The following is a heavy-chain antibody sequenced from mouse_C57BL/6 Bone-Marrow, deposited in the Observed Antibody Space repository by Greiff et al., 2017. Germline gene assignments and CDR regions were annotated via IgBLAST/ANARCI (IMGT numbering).Heavy chain of an antibody. CDR2: IDPSDSYT. CDR1: GYTFTSYW. V-gene: IGHV1-69*01. CDR3: AREWGTTVVADYAMDY. J-gene: IGHJ4*01. D-gene: IGHD1-1*01. Sequence: QVQLQQPGAELVMPGASVKLSCKASGYTFTSYWMHWVKQRPGQGLEWIGEIDPSDSYTNYNQKFKGKSTLTVDKSSSTAYMQLSSLTSEDSAVYYCAREWGTTVVADYAMDYWGQGTSVTVSS.